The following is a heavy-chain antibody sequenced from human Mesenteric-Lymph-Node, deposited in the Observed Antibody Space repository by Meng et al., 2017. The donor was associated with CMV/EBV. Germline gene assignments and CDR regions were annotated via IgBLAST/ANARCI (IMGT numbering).Heavy chain of an antibody. V-gene: IGHV1-69*10. CDR2: IIPILGIA. D-gene: IGHD6-13*01. CDR1: GGTLSSNA. CDR3: ARPYSSSWNGYNWFDP. Sequence: SVKVSCKAPGGTLSSNAISWVRQTPGQGLEWMGGIIPILGIANYAQKFQGRVTITADKSTSTAYMELSSLRSEDTAVYYCARPYSSSWNGYNWFDPWGQGTLVTVSS. J-gene: IGHJ5*02.